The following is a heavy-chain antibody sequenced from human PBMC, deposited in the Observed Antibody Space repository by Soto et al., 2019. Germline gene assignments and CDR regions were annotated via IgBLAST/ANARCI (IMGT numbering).Heavy chain of an antibody. V-gene: IGHV4-30-4*01. CDR2: IYYSGST. Sequence: QVQLQESGPGLVKPSQTLSLTCTVSGGSISSGDYYWSWIRQPPGKGLEWIGYIYYSGSTYYNPSLTRRVTISVDTSKNQFSLKLSSVTAADTAVYYCAREGMATIKFDYWGQGTLVTVSS. D-gene: IGHD5-12*01. CDR1: GGSISSGDYY. CDR3: AREGMATIKFDY. J-gene: IGHJ4*02.